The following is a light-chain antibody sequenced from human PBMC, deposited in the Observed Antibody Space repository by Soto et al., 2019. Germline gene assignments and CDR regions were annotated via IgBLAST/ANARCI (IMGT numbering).Light chain of an antibody. Sequence: EIVMTQSPGTLYVSPGERATLSCRASQSVSSNLAWYQQKPGQAPRLLIYGASTRATGIPARFSGSGSGTEFTLTISSLQSEDFAVYYCQQYNNWPPSITFGQGTRLEIK. CDR2: GAS. V-gene: IGKV3-15*01. CDR1: QSVSSN. J-gene: IGKJ5*01. CDR3: QQYNNWPPSIT.